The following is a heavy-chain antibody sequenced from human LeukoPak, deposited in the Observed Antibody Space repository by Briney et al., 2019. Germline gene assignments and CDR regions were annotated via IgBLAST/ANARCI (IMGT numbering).Heavy chain of an antibody. D-gene: IGHD6-19*01. J-gene: IGHJ4*02. Sequence: TPSETLSLTCTVSGGSISSSSYYWGWIRQPPGKGLEWIGSIYYSGSTYYNPSLKSRVTISVDTSKNQFSLKLSSVTAADTAVYYCARRIGWGDYYFDYWGQGTLVTVSS. V-gene: IGHV4-39*07. CDR1: GGSISSSSYY. CDR3: ARRIGWGDYYFDY. CDR2: IYYSGST.